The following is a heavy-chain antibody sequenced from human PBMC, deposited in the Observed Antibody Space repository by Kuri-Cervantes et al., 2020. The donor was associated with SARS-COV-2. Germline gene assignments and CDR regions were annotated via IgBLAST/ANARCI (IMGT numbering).Heavy chain of an antibody. CDR3: TTTEGHYDFWSGPPSWYFDY. D-gene: IGHD3-3*01. V-gene: IGHV3-15*01. CDR1: GFTFSNAW. Sequence: TCAASGFTFSNAWMSWVRQAPGKGLEWVGRIKSKTDGGTTDYAAPVKGRLTISKDDSKNTLYLQMNSLKTEDTAVYYCTTTEGHYDFWSGPPSWYFDYWGQGTLVTVSS. CDR2: IKSKTDGGTT. J-gene: IGHJ4*02.